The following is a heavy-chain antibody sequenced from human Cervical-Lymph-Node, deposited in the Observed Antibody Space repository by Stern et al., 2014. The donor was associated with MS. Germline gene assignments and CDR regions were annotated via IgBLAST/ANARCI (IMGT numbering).Heavy chain of an antibody. CDR1: GYTLTELA. CDR3: VTFTGDP. D-gene: IGHD1-14*01. Sequence: VQLLESGAEVKKPWASVKVSCKVSGYTLTELAMQWVRQAPGKGLEWMGGFDPEDGKTVYAQKFQGRITMTEDTSTDTAYMELSRLASEDTAVYYCVTFTGDPWGQGTLVTVSS. CDR2: FDPEDGKT. J-gene: IGHJ5*02. V-gene: IGHV1-24*01.